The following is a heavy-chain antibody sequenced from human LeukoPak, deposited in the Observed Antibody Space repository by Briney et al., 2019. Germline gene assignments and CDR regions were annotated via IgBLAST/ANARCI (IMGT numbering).Heavy chain of an antibody. D-gene: IGHD1-26*01. V-gene: IGHV1-2*02. Sequence: ASVKVSCKASGYTFTSYAMNWVRQAPGQGLEWMGWINPNSGGTNYAQKFQGRVTMTRDTSISTAYMELSRLRSDDTAVYYCAKVSGSYFFDYWGQGTLVTVSS. CDR3: AKVSGSYFFDY. CDR1: GYTFTSYA. J-gene: IGHJ4*02. CDR2: INPNSGGT.